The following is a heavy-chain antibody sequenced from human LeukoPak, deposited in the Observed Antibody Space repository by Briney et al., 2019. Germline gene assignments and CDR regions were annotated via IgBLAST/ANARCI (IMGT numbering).Heavy chain of an antibody. CDR2: ISAYNGNT. V-gene: IGHV1-18*01. J-gene: IGHJ4*02. CDR3: ARDQYYYDSSGSRGGY. Sequence: VASVKVSCKASGYTFTSYGISWVRQAPGQGLEWMGWISAYNGNTNYAQKLQGSVTMTTDTSTSTAYMELRSLRSDDTAVYYCARDQYYYDSSGSRGGYGGQGPLVTVPS. D-gene: IGHD3-22*01. CDR1: GYTFTSYG.